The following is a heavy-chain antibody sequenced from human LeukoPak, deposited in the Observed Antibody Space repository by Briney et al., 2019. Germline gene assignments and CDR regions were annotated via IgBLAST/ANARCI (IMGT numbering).Heavy chain of an antibody. CDR3: TRDGDTAIRGVNFDY. CDR1: GFTFSSYA. CDR2: ISYDGSNK. V-gene: IGHV3-30-3*01. J-gene: IGHJ4*02. Sequence: GGSLRLSCAASGFTFSSYAMHWVRQAPGKGLEWVAVISYDGSNKYYADSVKGRFTISRDSSKNTLYLQMNSLRTEDTAVYYCTRDGDTAIRGVNFDYWGQGALVTVSS. D-gene: IGHD3-10*01.